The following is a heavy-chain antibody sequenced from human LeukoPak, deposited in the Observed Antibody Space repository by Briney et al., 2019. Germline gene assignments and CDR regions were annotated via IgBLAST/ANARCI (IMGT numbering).Heavy chain of an antibody. J-gene: IGHJ6*02. V-gene: IGHV3-74*01. CDR1: GFTFTNYW. CDR3: VKDLGSAITSALALDV. Sequence: PGGSLRLSCAASGFTFTNYWMHWVRQAPGKGLVWVSRIDIDGTGTSYADSVKGRFTISRDNRKNLLHLQMNSLRPDDSAVYYCVKDLGSAITSALALDVWGQGTTVTVSS. CDR2: IDIDGTGT. D-gene: IGHD2-15*01.